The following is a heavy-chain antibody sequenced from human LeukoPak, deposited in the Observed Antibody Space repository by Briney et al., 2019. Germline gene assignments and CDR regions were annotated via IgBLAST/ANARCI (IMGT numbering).Heavy chain of an antibody. V-gene: IGHV4-59*08. J-gene: IGHJ4*02. CDR1: GGSISSYY. CDR2: IYYSGST. D-gene: IGHD3-22*01. Sequence: SETLSLTCTVSGGSISSYYWSWIRQPPGKGLEWIGYIYYSGSTNYNPSLKSRVTISVDTSKNQFSLELSSVTAADTAVYYCARHRGDYYDSSGYYDYWGQGTLVTVSS. CDR3: ARHRGDYYDSSGYYDY.